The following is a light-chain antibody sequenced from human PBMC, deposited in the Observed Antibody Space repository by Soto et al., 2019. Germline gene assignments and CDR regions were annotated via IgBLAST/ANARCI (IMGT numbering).Light chain of an antibody. V-gene: IGKV4-1*01. CDR3: QQYGSSPELT. J-gene: IGKJ4*01. CDR1: QRVLHSSNNKNY. Sequence: DIVMTQSSDSLSVSPGETGTINCKSSQRVLHSSNNKNYLAWYQQKPGQPPKLLIYWASTRESGVPDRFSGSGSGTDFTLTISRLEPEDFAVYYCQQYGSSPELTFGGGTKVDI. CDR2: WAS.